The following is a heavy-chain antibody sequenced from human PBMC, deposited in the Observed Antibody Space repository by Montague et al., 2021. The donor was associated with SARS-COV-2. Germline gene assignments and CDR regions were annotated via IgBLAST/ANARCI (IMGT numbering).Heavy chain of an antibody. Sequence: SETLSLTCAVYGGSFSVYYWSWLRQSPRSGLERIAEISQSGTAHYNPSLESRVSISIDTSRNQFTLKLSSVTAADTAMYYCAREREVERAARTLVAFDMWGQGTMVTVSS. V-gene: IGHV4-34*01. CDR2: ISQSGTA. CDR3: AREREVERAARTLVAFDM. D-gene: IGHD1-1*01. J-gene: IGHJ3*02. CDR1: GGSFSVYY.